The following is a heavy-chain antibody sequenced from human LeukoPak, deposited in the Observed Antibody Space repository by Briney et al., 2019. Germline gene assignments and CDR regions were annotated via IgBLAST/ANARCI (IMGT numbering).Heavy chain of an antibody. J-gene: IGHJ4*02. CDR3: TTDRYNY. Sequence: GGSLRLSCPASGFTFSSAWMLWVRQAPGKGLEWVGRIKTKTDGGTTDYAAPVKGRFAISRDDSINTLYLQMNSLKTDDTAVYYCTTDRYNYWGQGTLVTVSS. D-gene: IGHD2-2*02. CDR1: GFTFSSAW. CDR2: IKTKTDGGTT. V-gene: IGHV3-15*01.